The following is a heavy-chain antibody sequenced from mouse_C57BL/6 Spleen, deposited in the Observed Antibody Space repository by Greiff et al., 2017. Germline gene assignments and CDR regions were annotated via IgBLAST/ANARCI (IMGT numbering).Heavy chain of an antibody. J-gene: IGHJ2*01. D-gene: IGHD2-1*01. Sequence: EVKLVESGGGLVQPGGSLSLSCAASGFTFTDYYMSWVRQPPGKALEWLGFIRNKANGYTTEYSASVKGRFTISRDNSQSILYLQMNALRAEDSATYYCARSRSTMALYYFDYWGQGTTLTVSS. CDR1: GFTFTDYY. CDR3: ARSRSTMALYYFDY. V-gene: IGHV7-3*01. CDR2: IRNKANGYTT.